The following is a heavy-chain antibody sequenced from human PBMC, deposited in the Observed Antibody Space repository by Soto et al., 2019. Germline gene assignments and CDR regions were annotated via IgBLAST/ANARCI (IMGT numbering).Heavy chain of an antibody. V-gene: IGHV5-51*01. D-gene: IGHD6-13*01. CDR2: IYPGDSDT. Sequence: GESLKISCKGSGYSFTTHWIGWVRQMSGKGLEWMGVIYPGDSDTRYSPSFQGQVTISADKSISTAYLQWSSLKASDTAMYYCVFTAAIGRGSPDFSQHWGQGTRVTVSS. J-gene: IGHJ1*01. CDR1: GYSFTTHW. CDR3: VFTAAIGRGSPDFSQH.